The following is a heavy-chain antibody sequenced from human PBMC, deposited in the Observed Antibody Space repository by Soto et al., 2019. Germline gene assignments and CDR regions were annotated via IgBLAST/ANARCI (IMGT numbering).Heavy chain of an antibody. CDR1: GGSISSSSYY. D-gene: IGHD3-22*01. V-gene: IGHV4-39*01. Sequence: SETLSLTCTVSGGSISSSSYYWGWIRQPPGKGLEWIGSIYYSGSTYYNPSLKSRVTISVDTSKNQLSLKLSFVTAADTAVYYCARHRYYYDSSGYEQFDYWGQGTLVTVSS. J-gene: IGHJ4*02. CDR3: ARHRYYYDSSGYEQFDY. CDR2: IYYSGST.